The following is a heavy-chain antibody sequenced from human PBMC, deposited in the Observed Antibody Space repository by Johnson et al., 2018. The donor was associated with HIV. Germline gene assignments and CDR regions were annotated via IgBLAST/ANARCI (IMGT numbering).Heavy chain of an antibody. CDR3: ARACRDGYTCDAFDI. D-gene: IGHD5-24*01. CDR2: LFSGGTI. J-gene: IGHJ3*02. V-gene: IGHV3-66*01. Sequence: EVQLMESGGGLVQPGGSLRLSCVASGFTFSSYDMHWVRQATGKGLEWVSVLFSGGTIYFADSVKGRFTISRDNSKNTLYLQMNSLRAEDTAVYYCARACRDGYTCDAFDIWGQGTMVTVSS. CDR1: GFTFSSYD.